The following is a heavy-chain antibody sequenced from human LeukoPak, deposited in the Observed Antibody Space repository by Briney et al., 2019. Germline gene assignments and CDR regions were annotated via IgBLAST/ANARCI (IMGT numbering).Heavy chain of an antibody. CDR3: ARDLLLWFGESKDDAFDI. CDR2: ISAYNGNT. Sequence: ASVKVSCKASGYTFTSYGISWVRQAPGQGLEWMRWISAYNGNTNYAQKLQGRVTMTTDTSTSTAYMELRSLRSDDTAVYYCARDLLLWFGESKDDAFDIWGQGTMVTVSS. J-gene: IGHJ3*02. D-gene: IGHD3-10*01. CDR1: GYTFTSYG. V-gene: IGHV1-18*01.